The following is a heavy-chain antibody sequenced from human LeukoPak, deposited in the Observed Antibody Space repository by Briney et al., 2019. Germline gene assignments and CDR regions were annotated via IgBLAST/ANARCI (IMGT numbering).Heavy chain of an antibody. CDR3: ARSITIFGVVDNPLYYYYGMDV. CDR2: IIPIFSTA. Sequence: GASVKVSCKASGGTFSSYAISWVRQAPGQGLEWMGGIIPIFSTANYAQKFQGRVTITADESTSTAYMELSSLRSEDTAVYYCARSITIFGVVDNPLYYYYGMDVWGQGTTVTVSS. D-gene: IGHD3-3*01. J-gene: IGHJ6*02. CDR1: GGTFSSYA. V-gene: IGHV1-69*13.